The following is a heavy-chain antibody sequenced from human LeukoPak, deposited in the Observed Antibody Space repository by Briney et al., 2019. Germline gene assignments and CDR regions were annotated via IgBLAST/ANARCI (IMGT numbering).Heavy chain of an antibody. J-gene: IGHJ6*02. CDR2: INPSGGDT. CDR3: ARGCRVVPGVHNVGMTSYYNGMDV. CDR1: GYTFTSYY. Sequence: ASVKVSCKPSGYTFTSYYMHWVRQAPGQGLEWMGIINPSGGDTSYAQKFQGRVTTTRDPSTSTVYMEVVSLGPEDTAVYYCARGCRVVPGVHNVGMTSYYNGMDVWAKGPRSPSP. V-gene: IGHV1-46*01. D-gene: IGHD2-2*01.